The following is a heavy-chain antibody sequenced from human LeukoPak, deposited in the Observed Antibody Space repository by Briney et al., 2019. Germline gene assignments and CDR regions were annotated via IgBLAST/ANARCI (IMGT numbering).Heavy chain of an antibody. J-gene: IGHJ3*02. CDR1: GGSISRYY. CDR3: ARADYGGNSAAFDI. D-gene: IGHD4-23*01. V-gene: IGHV4-59*01. CDR2: IYYSGST. Sequence: SETLSLTCTVSGGSISRYYWSWIRQPPGKRLEWIAYIYYSGSTNYNPSLKSRVTISGDTSKNQFSLKLSSVTAADTAVYYCARADYGGNSAAFDIWGQGTMVTVSS.